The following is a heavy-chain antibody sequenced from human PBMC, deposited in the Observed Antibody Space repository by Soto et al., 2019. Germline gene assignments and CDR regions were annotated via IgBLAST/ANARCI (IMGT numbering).Heavy chain of an antibody. CDR2: IHHGGKT. D-gene: IGHD2-8*01. J-gene: IGHJ4*02. CDR3: ASNGYHSCDS. CDR1: SGSVSNDNW. Sequence: QVQLQESGPGLVKPSETLSLTCAVSSGSVSNDNWWSWVRQSPGKGLEWIGEIHHGGKTTYNPSLKSRVTISVDKSKNQFFLKLNSVTAADTAVYYCASNGYHSCDSWGQGILVTVSS. V-gene: IGHV4-4*02.